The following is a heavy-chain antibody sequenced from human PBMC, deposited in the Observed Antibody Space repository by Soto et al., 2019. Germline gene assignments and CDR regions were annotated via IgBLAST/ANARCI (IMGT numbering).Heavy chain of an antibody. CDR1: GYTFTSYG. CDR2: ISAYNGNT. J-gene: IGHJ4*02. CDR3: ARDIKRQWLNLDPNDY. D-gene: IGHD6-19*01. V-gene: IGHV1-18*01. Sequence: GASVKVSCKASGYTFTSYGISWVRQPPGQGLEWMGWISAYNGNTNYAQKLQGRVTMTTDTSTSTAYMELRSLRSDDTAVYYCARDIKRQWLNLDPNDYWGQGTLVTVSS.